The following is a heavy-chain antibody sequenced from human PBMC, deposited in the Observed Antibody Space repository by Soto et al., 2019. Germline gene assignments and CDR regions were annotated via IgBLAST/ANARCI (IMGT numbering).Heavy chain of an antibody. CDR1: GFTFSSHE. J-gene: IGHJ4*02. CDR2: ISSSGTTM. V-gene: IGHV3-48*03. Sequence: VGSLRLSCAASGFTFSSHEMNWIRQAPGKGLEWVSYISSSGTTMFYADSVKGRFTISRDNAKNSLFLQMNSLRAEDTALYYCARGCVYWGQGTLVTVSS. CDR3: ARGCVY. D-gene: IGHD2-8*01.